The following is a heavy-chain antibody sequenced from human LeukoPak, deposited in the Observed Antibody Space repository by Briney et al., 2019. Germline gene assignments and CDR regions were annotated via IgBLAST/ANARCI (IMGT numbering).Heavy chain of an antibody. CDR1: GGSISSSSYY. V-gene: IGHV4-39*01. Sequence: SETLSLTCTVSGGSISSSSYYWGWIRQPPGKGLEWIGSIYYSGGTYYNPSLKSRVAISVDTSKNQFSLKLSSVTAADTAVYYCARRLSTYSSSPYFDYWGQGTLVTVSS. CDR3: ARRLSTYSSSPYFDY. CDR2: IYYSGGT. D-gene: IGHD6-6*01. J-gene: IGHJ4*02.